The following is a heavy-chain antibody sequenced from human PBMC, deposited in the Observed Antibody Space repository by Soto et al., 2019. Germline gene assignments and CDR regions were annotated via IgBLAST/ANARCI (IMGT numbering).Heavy chain of an antibody. J-gene: IGHJ5*02. CDR1: GDSIISSDFY. D-gene: IGHD3-3*02. Sequence: ETLSLTCTLSGDSIISSDFYWGWVRQPPGKGLEWIGSIFYLGSSYYTPSLKSRVPMSVDTSKNQFSLRLRSVTAADTALYFCARHSLALRKNNWFDPWGQGIMVTVSS. V-gene: IGHV4-39*01. CDR3: ARHSLALRKNNWFDP. CDR2: IFYLGSS.